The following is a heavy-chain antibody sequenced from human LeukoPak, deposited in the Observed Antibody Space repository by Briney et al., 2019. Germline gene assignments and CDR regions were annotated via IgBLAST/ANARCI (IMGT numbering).Heavy chain of an antibody. CDR1: DDSITMYY. Sequence: SETLSLTCTVSDDSITMYYWTWIRQPPGKGLEWIGYVDHTGSTNFNPSLNGRVSISRDTSKNLFSLRLRSVTAADTAVYYCARAPERWYSYGSYTYYYMDVWGKGTSVTVSS. CDR3: ARAPERWYSYGSYTYYYMDV. CDR2: VDHTGST. D-gene: IGHD5-18*01. V-gene: IGHV4-59*01. J-gene: IGHJ6*03.